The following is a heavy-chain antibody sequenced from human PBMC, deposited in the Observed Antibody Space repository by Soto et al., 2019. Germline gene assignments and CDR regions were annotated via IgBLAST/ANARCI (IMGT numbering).Heavy chain of an antibody. CDR2: IYYSGST. D-gene: IGHD6-19*01. V-gene: IGHV4-59*01. J-gene: IGHJ4*02. CDR3: ARVRIAVAGTVIDY. Sequence: SENLSLTCTVSGGSISSYYWSWIRQPPGKGLEWIGYIYYSGSTNYNPSLKSRVTISVDTSKNQFSLKLSSVTAADTAVYSCARVRIAVAGTVIDYWGQGTLVTVSS. CDR1: GGSISSYY.